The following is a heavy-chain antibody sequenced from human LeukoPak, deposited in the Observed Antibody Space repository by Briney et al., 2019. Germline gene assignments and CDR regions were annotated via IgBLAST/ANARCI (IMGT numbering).Heavy chain of an antibody. CDR2: IWYDGSNK. CDR3: AKARLIRFLEWLPYS. V-gene: IGHV3-33*06. CDR1: GFTFSSYG. D-gene: IGHD3-3*01. Sequence: PGGSLRLSCAASGFTFSSYGMHWVRQAPGKGLEWVAVIWYDGSNKYYADSVKGRFTISRDNSKNTLYLQMNSLRAEETAVYYCAKARLIRFLEWLPYSWGQGTLVTVSS. J-gene: IGHJ4*02.